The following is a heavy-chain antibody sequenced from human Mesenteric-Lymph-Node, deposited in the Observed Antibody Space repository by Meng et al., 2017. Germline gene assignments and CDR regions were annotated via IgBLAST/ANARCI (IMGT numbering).Heavy chain of an antibody. Sequence: QVPLPEPGPGLVTPAETLSLTVAVSGGSVTTYYWSWIRQAPGKGLEWIGYMYYGGNSDYNPSLKSRVTMSLDASRNHFSLKVTSVTAADTAVYFCARDGLDGQWLIPGYWGQGILVTVSS. CDR3: ARDGLDGQWLIPGY. V-gene: IGHV4-59*02. D-gene: IGHD6-19*01. CDR1: GGSVTTYY. J-gene: IGHJ4*02. CDR2: MYYGGNS.